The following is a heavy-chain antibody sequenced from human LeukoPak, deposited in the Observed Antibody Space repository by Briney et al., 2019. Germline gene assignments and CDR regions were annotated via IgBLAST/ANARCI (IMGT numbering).Heavy chain of an antibody. CDR2: IIPIFGTA. D-gene: IGHD1-26*01. J-gene: IGHJ4*02. V-gene: IGHV1-69*05. Sequence: SVTVSCKASGGTFSSYAISWVRQAPGQGLEWMGGIIPIFGTANYAQKFQGRVTITTDESTSTAYMELSSLRSEDTAVYYCARGHSQWELLRGPFDYWGQGTLVTVSS. CDR3: ARGHSQWELLRGPFDY. CDR1: GGTFSSYA.